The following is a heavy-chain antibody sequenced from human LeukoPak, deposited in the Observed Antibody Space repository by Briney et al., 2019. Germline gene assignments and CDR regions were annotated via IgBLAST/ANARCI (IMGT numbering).Heavy chain of an antibody. J-gene: IGHJ5*02. CDR1: GFTFSSYS. V-gene: IGHV3-21*01. CDR3: ASEANYGILTGYYFS. CDR2: ISSSSSYI. Sequence: PGGSLRLSCAASGFTFSSYSMNWVRQAPGKGLEWVSSISSSSSYIYYADSVKGRFTISRDNAKNSLYLQMNSLRAEDTAVYYCASEANYGILTGYYFSWGQGTLVTVSS. D-gene: IGHD3-9*01.